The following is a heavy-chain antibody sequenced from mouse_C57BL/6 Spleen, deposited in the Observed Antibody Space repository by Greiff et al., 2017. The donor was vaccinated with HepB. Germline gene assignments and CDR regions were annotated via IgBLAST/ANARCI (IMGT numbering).Heavy chain of an antibody. J-gene: IGHJ4*01. CDR2: INPSNGGT. CDR3: ARDYGSSYYAMDY. CDR1: GYTFTSYW. V-gene: IGHV1-53*01. D-gene: IGHD1-1*01. Sequence: QVQLQQPGAELVKPGASVKMSCKASGYTFTSYWMHWVKQRPGQGLEWIGNINPSNGGTNYNEKFKSKATLTVDKSSSTAYMQLSSLTSEDSAVYYCARDYGSSYYAMDYWGQGTSVTVSS.